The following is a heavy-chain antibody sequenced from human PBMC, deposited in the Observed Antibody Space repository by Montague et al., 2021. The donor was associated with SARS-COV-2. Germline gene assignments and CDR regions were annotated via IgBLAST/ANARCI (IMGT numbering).Heavy chain of an antibody. CDR1: SGSIISSGYS. CDR3: ARGMIRGVTTPFDY. J-gene: IGHJ4*02. CDR2: IYYSGTT. V-gene: IGHV4-39*02. D-gene: IGHD3-10*01. Sequence: SETRSLTCNASSGSIISSGYSWGWILQPPGKELEWTGYIYYSGTTYYNPSLQSRGTISVATSKNHLSLRLSSVTAADTAVYFCARGMIRGVTTPFDYWGQGSQVTVSS.